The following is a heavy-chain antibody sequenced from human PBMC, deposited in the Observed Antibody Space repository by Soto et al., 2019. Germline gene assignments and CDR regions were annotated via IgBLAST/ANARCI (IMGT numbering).Heavy chain of an antibody. CDR2: INRSGST. V-gene: IGHV4-34*01. J-gene: IGHJ3*02. CDR1: GGSFSGYY. Sequence: PSETLSLTCAVYGGSFSGYYWSWIRQPPGKGLEWIGEINRSGSTNYNPSLKSRVTISVDTSKNQFSLKLRSVTAADTAVYYCARGYRDGYNYFAFDIWGQGTMVTVS. CDR3: ARGYRDGYNYFAFDI. D-gene: IGHD1-1*01.